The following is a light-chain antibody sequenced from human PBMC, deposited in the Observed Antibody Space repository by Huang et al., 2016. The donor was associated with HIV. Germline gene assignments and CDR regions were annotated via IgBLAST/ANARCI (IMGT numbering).Light chain of an antibody. CDR1: QPVGSS. CDR3: QQHYSSPWT. J-gene: IGKJ1*01. V-gene: IGKV4-1*01. Sequence: DIVMTQSPDSLAVSLGERATINCKSSQPVGSSFAWYQQKPGQSPKLLLYWASTRAFGVPDRCSGSGSGTDFTLTISSLQAADVAVYYCQQHYSSPWTFGQGTKVEIK. CDR2: WAS.